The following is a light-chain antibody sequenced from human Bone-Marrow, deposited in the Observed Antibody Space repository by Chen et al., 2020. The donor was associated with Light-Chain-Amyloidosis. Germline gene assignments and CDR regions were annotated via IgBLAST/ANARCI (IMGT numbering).Light chain of an antibody. CDR2: RDT. CDR1: DLPTKY. Sequence: SYELTQPPSVSVSPGQTARITCSGDDLPTKYAYWYQHKPGQATVLVIHRDTERPSGISERFSCSSSGTTATLTISGVQAEDEADYHCQSADSSGTYEVIFGGGTKLTVL. CDR3: QSADSSGTYEVI. J-gene: IGLJ2*01. V-gene: IGLV3-25*03.